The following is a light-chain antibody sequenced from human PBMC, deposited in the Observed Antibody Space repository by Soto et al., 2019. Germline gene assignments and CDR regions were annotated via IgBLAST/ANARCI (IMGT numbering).Light chain of an antibody. CDR2: WAS. J-gene: IGKJ4*01. CDR1: QTVFFNSNNKNY. V-gene: IGKV4-1*01. CDR3: QQYFHSPPT. Sequence: DIVMTQSPDSLAVSLGERATINCKSSQTVFFNSNNKNYVVWYQQKPGQPPKLLISWASIRESGVPDRFSGSGSGTDFTLTISILQAEDVAVYYCQQYFHSPPTFGGGTREEI.